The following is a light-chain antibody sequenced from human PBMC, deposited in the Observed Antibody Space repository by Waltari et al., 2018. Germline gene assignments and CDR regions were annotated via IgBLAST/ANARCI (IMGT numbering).Light chain of an antibody. V-gene: IGKV1-39*01. CDR2: AGS. J-gene: IGKJ2*01. CDR3: QQSYSTPT. CDR1: QRLSIY. Sequence: DIQMTQSPSSLSASVGDRVTITCRASQRLSIYVNWYQQRPGKVPKLLIYAGSSLQSGVPSRFSGSGSGTEFTLTISSLQPEDFATYDCQQSYSTPTFGQGT.